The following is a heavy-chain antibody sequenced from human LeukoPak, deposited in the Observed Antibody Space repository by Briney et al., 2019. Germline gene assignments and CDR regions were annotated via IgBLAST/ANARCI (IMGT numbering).Heavy chain of an antibody. CDR2: IKQDGSEK. D-gene: IGHD6-19*01. CDR1: GFTFSSYW. J-gene: IGHJ4*02. CDR3: ARGYSSGWHNFDY. V-gene: IGHV3-7*01. Sequence: PGGSLRLSCAASGFTFSSYWMSWVRQAPGKWLEWAANIKQDGSEKYYVDSVKDRFTISRDNAKNSLYLQMNSLRAEDTAVYYCARGYSSGWHNFDYWGQGTLVTVSS.